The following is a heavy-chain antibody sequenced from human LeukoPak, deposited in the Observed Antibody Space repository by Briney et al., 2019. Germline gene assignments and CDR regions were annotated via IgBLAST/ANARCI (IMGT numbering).Heavy chain of an antibody. D-gene: IGHD3-10*01. J-gene: IGHJ4*02. Sequence: PSETLSLTCTVSGGSISSGGYYWSWIRQPPGKGLEWIGFIYHSASTYYNPSLKSRVTISVDGSKNQFSLKLTSVAAADTAVYYCARGWWIGAAITFDHWGQGTLVTVSS. CDR1: GGSISSGGYY. V-gene: IGHV4-30-2*01. CDR3: ARGWWIGAAITFDH. CDR2: IYHSAST.